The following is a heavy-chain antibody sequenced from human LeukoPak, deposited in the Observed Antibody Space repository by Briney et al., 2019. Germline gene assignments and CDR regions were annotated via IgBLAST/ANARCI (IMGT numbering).Heavy chain of an antibody. V-gene: IGHV3-23*01. CDR3: AKDRGRTWVQVAN. Sequence: GGSLRLSCAASGFTFSSYAMSWVRQAPGKGLEWVSGISGSGGSTYYADSVKGRFTISRDNSKNTLYLQMNSLRVEDTAVYYCAKDRGRTWVQVANWGQGTLVTVSS. J-gene: IGHJ4*02. CDR2: ISGSGGST. CDR1: GFTFSSYA. D-gene: IGHD2-15*01.